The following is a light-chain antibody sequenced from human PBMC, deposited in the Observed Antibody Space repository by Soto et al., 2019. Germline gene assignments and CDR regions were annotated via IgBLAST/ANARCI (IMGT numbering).Light chain of an antibody. CDR2: DAS. J-gene: IGKJ3*01. Sequence: EIVLTQSPATLSLSPGERATLSCRASQSVSSYVAWYQQKPGQAPRLLIYDASNRATGIPGRFSGSGSGTDFTLTISSLEPEDFAVYYCQQRSNWPLTFGTGTKVDIK. V-gene: IGKV3-11*01. CDR3: QQRSNWPLT. CDR1: QSVSSY.